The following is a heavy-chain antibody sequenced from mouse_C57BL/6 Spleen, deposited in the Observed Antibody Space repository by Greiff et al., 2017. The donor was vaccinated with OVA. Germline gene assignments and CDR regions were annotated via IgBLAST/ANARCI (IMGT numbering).Heavy chain of an antibody. V-gene: IGHV1-80*01. Sequence: QVQLKQSGAELVKPGASVKISCKASGYAFSSYWMNWVKQRPGKGLEWIGQIYPGDGDTNYNGKFKGKATLTADKSSSTAYMQLSSLTSEDSAVYFCARWASNLYYFDYWGQGTTLTVSS. D-gene: IGHD2-5*01. CDR1: GYAFSSYW. CDR2: IYPGDGDT. J-gene: IGHJ2*01. CDR3: ARWASNLYYFDY.